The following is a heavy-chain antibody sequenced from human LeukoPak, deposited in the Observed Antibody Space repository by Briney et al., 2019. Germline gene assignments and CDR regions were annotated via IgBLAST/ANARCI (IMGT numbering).Heavy chain of an antibody. Sequence: RASVKVSCRASGSTFTSSTIQWVRQARGQRLEWIGWIVVGSGNTNYAQKFQERVIITRDMSTTTVYMELSSLRSEDTAVYYCAGTPWFGELTLDYWGQGTLVTVSS. D-gene: IGHD3-10*01. V-gene: IGHV1-58*02. CDR1: GSTFTSST. CDR3: AGTPWFGELTLDY. CDR2: IVVGSGNT. J-gene: IGHJ4*02.